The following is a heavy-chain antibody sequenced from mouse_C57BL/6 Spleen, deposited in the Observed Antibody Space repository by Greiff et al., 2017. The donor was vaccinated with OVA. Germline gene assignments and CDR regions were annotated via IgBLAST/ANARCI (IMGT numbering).Heavy chain of an antibody. CDR1: GFNIKDDY. D-gene: IGHD2-1*01. CDR3: TIYGNSAY. Sequence: EVMLVESGAELVRPGASVKLSCTASGFNIKDDYMHWVKQRPEQGLEWIGWIDPENGDTEYASKFQGKATITADTSSNTAYLQLSSLTSEDTAVYYCTIYGNSAYWGQGTLVTVSA. CDR2: IDPENGDT. V-gene: IGHV14-4*01. J-gene: IGHJ3*01.